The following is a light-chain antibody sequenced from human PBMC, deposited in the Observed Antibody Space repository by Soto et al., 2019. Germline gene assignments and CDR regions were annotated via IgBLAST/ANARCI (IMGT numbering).Light chain of an antibody. CDR2: EVN. J-gene: IGLJ1*01. CDR1: SSDVGSYTY. CDR3: CSSGGSPTYV. V-gene: IGLV2-23*02. Sequence: QSALTQPASVSGSPRQSITISCTGASSDVGSYTYVSWYQQHPGKAPKLMIYEVNNRPSGVSNRFSGSKSGNTASLTISGLKVEDEADYYCCSSGGSPTYVFGTGTKLTAL.